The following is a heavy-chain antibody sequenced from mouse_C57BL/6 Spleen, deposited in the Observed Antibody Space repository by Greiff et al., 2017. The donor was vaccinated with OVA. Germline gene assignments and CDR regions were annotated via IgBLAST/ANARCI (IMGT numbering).Heavy chain of an antibody. V-gene: IGHV1-55*01. Sequence: VQLQQPGAELVKPGASVKMSCKASGYTFTSYWITWVKQRPGQGLEWIGDIYPGSGSTNYNEKFKSKATLTVDTSSSTAYMQLSSLTSEDSAVYYCARWIDYGSRNFDYWGQGTTLTVSS. CDR3: ARWIDYGSRNFDY. CDR2: IYPGSGST. D-gene: IGHD1-1*01. J-gene: IGHJ2*01. CDR1: GYTFTSYW.